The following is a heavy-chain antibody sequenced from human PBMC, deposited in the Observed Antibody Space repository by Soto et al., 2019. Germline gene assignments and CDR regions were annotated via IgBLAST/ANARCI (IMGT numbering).Heavy chain of an antibody. CDR3: ARVYQLLGAPGAFTNCLDP. Sequence: PSETLSLTCTVSGGSISSGDYYWSWIRQPPGKGLEWIGYIYYSGSTYYNPSLKSRVTISVDTSKNQFSLKLSSVTAADTAVYYCARVYQLLGAPGAFTNCLDPWGKGTLVTVSS. CDR2: IYYSGST. D-gene: IGHD2-2*01. CDR1: GGSISSGDYY. V-gene: IGHV4-30-4*01. J-gene: IGHJ5*02.